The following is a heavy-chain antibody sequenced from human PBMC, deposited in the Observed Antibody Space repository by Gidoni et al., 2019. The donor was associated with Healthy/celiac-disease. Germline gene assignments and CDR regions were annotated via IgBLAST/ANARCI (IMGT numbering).Heavy chain of an antibody. V-gene: IGHV4-39*01. CDR1: GGSISSSSYY. D-gene: IGHD1-26*01. J-gene: IGHJ5*02. CDR2: IYYSGST. Sequence: QLQLQESGPGLVKPSETLSLTCTVSGGSISSSSYYWGWIRQPPGKGLEWIGSIYYSGSTYYNPSLKSRVTISVDTSKNQFSLKLSSVTAADTAVYYCARRPQSRTIVGATNWFDPWGQGTLVTVSS. CDR3: ARRPQSRTIVGATNWFDP.